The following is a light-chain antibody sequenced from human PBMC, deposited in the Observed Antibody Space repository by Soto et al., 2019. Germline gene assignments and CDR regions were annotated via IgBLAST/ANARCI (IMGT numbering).Light chain of an antibody. CDR2: GAS. Sequence: EIVMTQSPSILSVSAGERATLSCRASQSVRTNLAWYQHKPGQSPRLLIYGASNRATGFPARFSGSGYGTEFNLTINGLQSEDFAVYYCQQYNDNWPTFGQGTKVDIK. CDR1: QSVRTN. J-gene: IGKJ1*01. V-gene: IGKV3-15*01. CDR3: QQYNDNWPT.